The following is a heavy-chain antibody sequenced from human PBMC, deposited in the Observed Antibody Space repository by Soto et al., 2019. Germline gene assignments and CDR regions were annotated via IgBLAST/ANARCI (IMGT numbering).Heavy chain of an antibody. J-gene: IGHJ4*02. CDR2: IRSKAYGGTT. CDR3: TRGMSIAAAGTVDY. CDR1: GFTFGDYA. Sequence: GGSLRLSCTASGFTFGDYAMSWFRQAPGKGLEWVGFIRSKAYGGTTEYAASVKGRFTISRDDSKSIAYLQMNSLKTEDTAVYYCTRGMSIAAAGTVDYWGQGTLVTVS. D-gene: IGHD6-13*01. V-gene: IGHV3-49*03.